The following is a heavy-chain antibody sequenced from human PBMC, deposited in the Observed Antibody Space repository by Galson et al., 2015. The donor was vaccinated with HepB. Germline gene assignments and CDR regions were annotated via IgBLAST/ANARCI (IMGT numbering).Heavy chain of an antibody. J-gene: IGHJ3*02. CDR2: TYYRARWWT. CDR3: ARGTETWDAMSWSAVQI. CDR1: GDSVSNIDAA. Sequence: CAISGDSVSNIDAAWHWIRQSPSRGLEWLGRTYYRARWWTSYPLSMKSRISINPDTSKNQFSLQLNSVTPEDTATYFCARGTETWDAMSWSAVQIWVQGTLVTVFS. D-gene: IGHD1-26*01. V-gene: IGHV6-1*01.